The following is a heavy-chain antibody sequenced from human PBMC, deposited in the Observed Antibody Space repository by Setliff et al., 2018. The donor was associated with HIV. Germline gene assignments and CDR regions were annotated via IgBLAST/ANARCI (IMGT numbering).Heavy chain of an antibody. J-gene: IGHJ5*02. Sequence: SETLSLTCTVSGGSIISEISWWAWIRQPAGKGPEWLGQIYMRGGTDYNPSLEGRVTISLDTSKNQFSLKLTSVTASDTAVYYCAIDHVTNIAESGYGYTRIDPWGPGISVTVSS. CDR1: GGSIISEISW. D-gene: IGHD5-18*01. V-gene: IGHV4-61*09. CDR3: AIDHVTNIAESGYGYTRIDP. CDR2: IYMRGGT.